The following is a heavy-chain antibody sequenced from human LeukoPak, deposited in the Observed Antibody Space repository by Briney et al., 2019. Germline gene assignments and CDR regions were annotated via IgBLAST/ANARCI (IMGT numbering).Heavy chain of an antibody. Sequence: GGSPRLSCIGSGFSFSNYWMGWIRQAPGKGLEWVANTKPDEREKYYVDSVKGRFTISRDNAKNSLYLQMNSLRVDDTAVYYCTRDGEGASHYWGQGTLVTASS. D-gene: IGHD3-10*01. CDR2: TKPDEREK. CDR1: GFSFSNYW. CDR3: TRDGEGASHY. V-gene: IGHV3-7*03. J-gene: IGHJ4*02.